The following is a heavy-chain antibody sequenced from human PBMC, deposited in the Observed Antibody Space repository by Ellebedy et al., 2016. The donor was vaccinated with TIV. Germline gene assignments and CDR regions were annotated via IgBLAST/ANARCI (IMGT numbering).Heavy chain of an antibody. Sequence: GESLKISCKGSGDSFTNYWINWVRQMPGKGLEWMGRIDPRDSYTNYSPSFQGHVNISVDKSISTAYLQWSSLKASDTAMYYCASLTHCSGGSCYMGTFDIWGQGTMVIVSS. CDR1: GDSFTNYW. D-gene: IGHD2-15*01. V-gene: IGHV5-10-1*01. J-gene: IGHJ3*02. CDR3: ASLTHCSGGSCYMGTFDI. CDR2: IDPRDSYT.